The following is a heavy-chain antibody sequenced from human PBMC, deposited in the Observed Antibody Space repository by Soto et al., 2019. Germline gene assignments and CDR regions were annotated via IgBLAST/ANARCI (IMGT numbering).Heavy chain of an antibody. Sequence: QVQLVESGGGVVQPGRSLRLSCAASGFTFSDYTMHWVRQAPGKGLQWVALIYYDGSKTYYADSVKGRFTVSRDNSNNTPYLETNSLRAEDTGVYYCSRGGGNQLGACYDNWGQGNLVTVSS. CDR2: IYYDGSKT. D-gene: IGHD5-12*01. V-gene: IGHV3-30*04. CDR3: SRGGGNQLGACYDN. J-gene: IGHJ4*02. CDR1: GFTFSDYT.